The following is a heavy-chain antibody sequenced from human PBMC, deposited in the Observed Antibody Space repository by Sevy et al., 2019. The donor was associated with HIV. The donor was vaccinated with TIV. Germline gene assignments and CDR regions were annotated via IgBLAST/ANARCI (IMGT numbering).Heavy chain of an antibody. CDR1: GFAFSSYS. D-gene: IGHD3-22*01. CDR3: AIDRRTVNYYGSSGYNYYFDY. V-gene: IGHV3-21*01. CDR2: ITDSSSYI. J-gene: IGHJ4*02. Sequence: GGSLRLSCAASGFAFSSYSMNWVRQAPGKGLEWVSSITDSSSYIYDADSVRGRFTISRDNAKNSLYLQMNSLRAEDTAVYYCAIDRRTVNYYGSSGYNYYFDYWGQGTLVTVSS.